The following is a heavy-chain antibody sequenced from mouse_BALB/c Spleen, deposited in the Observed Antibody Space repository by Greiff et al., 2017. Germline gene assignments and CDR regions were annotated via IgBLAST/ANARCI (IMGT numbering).Heavy chain of an antibody. CDR1: GYSITSDYA. Sequence: EVKLQESGPGLVKPSQSLSLTCTVTGYSITSDYAWNWIRQFPGNKLEWMGYISYSGSTSYNPSLKSRISITRDTSKNQFFLQLNSVTTEDTATYYCARSEGYYVIAYWGQGTLVTVSA. V-gene: IGHV3-2*02. J-gene: IGHJ3*01. CDR2: ISYSGST. CDR3: ARSEGYYVIAY. D-gene: IGHD2-3*01.